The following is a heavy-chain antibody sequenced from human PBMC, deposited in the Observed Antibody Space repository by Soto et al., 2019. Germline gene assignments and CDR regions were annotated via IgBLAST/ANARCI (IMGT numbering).Heavy chain of an antibody. Sequence: QVQLVQSGAEVKKPGASVKISCKASGYTFTRYTMNWVRQAPGQRLEWMGGINPDNGNTKSSQKFQDRVIITRDTSASTAYMDLSSLRSEDTAVYYCARGIATGQLDPWGQGTLVTVSS. J-gene: IGHJ5*02. CDR2: INPDNGNT. D-gene: IGHD2-15*01. V-gene: IGHV1-3*01. CDR3: ARGIATGQLDP. CDR1: GYTFTRYT.